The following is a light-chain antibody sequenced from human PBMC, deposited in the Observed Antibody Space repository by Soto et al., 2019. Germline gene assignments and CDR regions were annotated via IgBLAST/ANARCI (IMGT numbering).Light chain of an antibody. V-gene: IGLV2-14*02. Sequence: QSALTQPASVSGSPGQSITISCTGTSSDFGNYNLVSWYQQHPGKVPKLILFEVNKRPSGVSGRFSGSKSGNTASLTISGLQAEDEADYYCSSYTSSSLYVFGTGTKLTVL. CDR2: EVN. J-gene: IGLJ1*01. CDR1: SSDFGNYNL. CDR3: SSYTSSSLYV.